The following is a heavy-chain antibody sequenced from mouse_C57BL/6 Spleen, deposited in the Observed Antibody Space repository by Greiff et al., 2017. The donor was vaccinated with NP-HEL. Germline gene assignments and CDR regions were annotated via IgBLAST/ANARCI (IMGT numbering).Heavy chain of an antibody. CDR3: AREWERCYFDY. Sequence: VKLQESGAELARPGASVKLSCKASGYTFTSYGISWVKQRTGQGLEWIGEIYPRSGNTYYNEKFKGKATLTADKSSSTAYMELRSLTSEDSAVYFCAREWERCYFDYWGQGTTLTVSS. CDR1: GYTFTSYG. V-gene: IGHV1-81*01. J-gene: IGHJ2*01. D-gene: IGHD4-1*01. CDR2: IYPRSGNT.